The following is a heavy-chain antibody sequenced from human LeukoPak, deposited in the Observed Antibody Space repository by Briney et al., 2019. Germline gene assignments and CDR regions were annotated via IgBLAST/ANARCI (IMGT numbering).Heavy chain of an antibody. CDR2: ISAYNGNT. CDR1: GHTFTSYG. J-gene: IGHJ4*02. Sequence: ASVKVSCKASGHTFTSYGISWVRQAPGQGLEWMGWISAYNGNTNYAQKLQGRVTMTTDTSTSTAYMELRSLRSDDTAVYYCARRPVGGYGSGSFDYWGQGTLVTVSS. V-gene: IGHV1-18*01. CDR3: ARRPVGGYGSGSFDY. D-gene: IGHD3-10*01.